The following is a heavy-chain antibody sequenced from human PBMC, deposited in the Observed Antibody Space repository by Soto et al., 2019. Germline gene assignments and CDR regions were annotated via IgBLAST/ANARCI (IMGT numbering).Heavy chain of an antibody. Sequence: ASVKVSCKASGGTFSSYAISWVRQAPGQGLEWMGGIIPIFGTANYAQKFQGRVTITADESTSTAYMELSSLGSEDTAVYYCARDLVRGSGTLKSQEVDYFDYWGQGTLVTVSS. CDR2: IIPIFGTA. D-gene: IGHD3-10*01. V-gene: IGHV1-69*13. CDR1: GGTFSSYA. J-gene: IGHJ4*02. CDR3: ARDLVRGSGTLKSQEVDYFDY.